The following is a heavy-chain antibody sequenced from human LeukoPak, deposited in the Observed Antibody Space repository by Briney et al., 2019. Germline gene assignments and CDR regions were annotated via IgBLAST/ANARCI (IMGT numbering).Heavy chain of an antibody. Sequence: PGGSLRLSCAASGFTFSISAMSWVRQAPGKGLEWVSAISGSGGSTYYADSVKGRFIISRDNSKNTLYLQMNSLRAEDTAGYYCAKDRRTLDAFDIWGQGTMVTVSS. CDR2: ISGSGGST. CDR3: AKDRRTLDAFDI. J-gene: IGHJ3*02. CDR1: GFTFSISA. V-gene: IGHV3-23*01.